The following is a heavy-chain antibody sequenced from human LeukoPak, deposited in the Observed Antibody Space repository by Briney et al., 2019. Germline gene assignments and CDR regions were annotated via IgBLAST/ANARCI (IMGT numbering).Heavy chain of an antibody. CDR2: ISPSGGST. CDR3: ARDNSVRDEAWWFNP. CDR1: GYTFTSYG. Sequence: ASVKISCKASGYTFTSYGISWVRQAPGQGPEWMGVISPSGGSTTYAQKFQGRVTLTRDMSTSTDYLELSSLRSEDTAVYYCARDNSVRDEAWWFNPWGQGTLVTVSS. D-gene: IGHD5-24*01. V-gene: IGHV1-46*01. J-gene: IGHJ5*02.